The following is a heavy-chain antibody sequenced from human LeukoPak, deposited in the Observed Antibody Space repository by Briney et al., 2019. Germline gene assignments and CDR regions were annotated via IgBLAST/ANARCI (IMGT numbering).Heavy chain of an antibody. D-gene: IGHD3-22*01. CDR1: GGSISSYY. Sequence: SETLSLTCTVSGGSISSYYWSWIRQPAGKGLEWIGRIYTSGSTNYNPSLKSRVTMSVDTSKNQFSLKLSSVTAADTAVYYCAATNYYDSSGYYPYFDYWGQGTLVTVSS. CDR2: IYTSGST. J-gene: IGHJ4*02. V-gene: IGHV4-4*07. CDR3: AATNYYDSSGYYPYFDY.